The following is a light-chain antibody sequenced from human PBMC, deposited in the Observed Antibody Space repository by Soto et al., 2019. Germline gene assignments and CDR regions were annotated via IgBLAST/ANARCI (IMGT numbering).Light chain of an antibody. CDR2: GAS. CDR1: QSIRYY. CDR3: QHHDSYSQT. V-gene: IGKV1-5*01. J-gene: IGKJ1*01. Sequence: DIQLTQSPTTLSASVGDRVTITCRASQSIRYYLAWYQQMPGKAPKLLIYGASNLQSGVPSRFSGSGSGTEFTLTISSLQPDDFATYFCQHHDSYSQTFGQGTKVEIK.